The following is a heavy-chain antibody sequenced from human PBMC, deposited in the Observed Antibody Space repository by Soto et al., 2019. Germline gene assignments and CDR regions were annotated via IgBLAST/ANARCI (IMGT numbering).Heavy chain of an antibody. J-gene: IGHJ4*02. Sequence: PGGSLRLSCAASGFTFSNAWMNWVRQAPGKGLEWVGRIKSKTDGGTIDYAAPVKGRFAISRDDSKNALFLQMNSLKTEDTGVYYCTKPYYDSSGSNWGQGTLVTVSS. V-gene: IGHV3-15*07. CDR3: TKPYYDSSGSN. D-gene: IGHD3-22*01. CDR2: IKSKTDGGTI. CDR1: GFTFSNAW.